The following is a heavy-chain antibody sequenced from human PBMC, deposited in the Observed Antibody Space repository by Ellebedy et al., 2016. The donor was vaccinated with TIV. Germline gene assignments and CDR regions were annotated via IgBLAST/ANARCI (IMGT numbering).Heavy chain of an antibody. CDR2: ISHTGSRT. CDR3: AGLPTVRIAGEVGWFDA. V-gene: IGHV3-23*01. CDR1: GFTFSSYA. Sequence: GESLKISCAASGFTFSSYAMSWVRQAPGKGLEWVSTISHTGSRTYYANSVEGRFIISRDDSKNILYLQLNSLRADDMAVYYCAGLPTVRIAGEVGWFDAWGRGTLVTVSS. D-gene: IGHD6-13*01. J-gene: IGHJ5*02.